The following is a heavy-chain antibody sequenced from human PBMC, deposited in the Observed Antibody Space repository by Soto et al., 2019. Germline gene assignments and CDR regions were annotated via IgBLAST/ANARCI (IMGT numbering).Heavy chain of an antibody. J-gene: IGHJ4*02. CDR3: THVFSVAHPYSYF. CDR2: IKSQAGGGTI. CDR1: GITFLYAW. D-gene: IGHD3-9*01. Sequence: EVQLEESGGGLVKPGGSLRLSCAASGITFLYAWMDWVRQAPGKRLEWCGRIKSQAGGGTIDYAAPVKGRFTISRDDSKNTVYLQMDSLKTEDTAVYYCTHVFSVAHPYSYFWGQGTLVTVSS. V-gene: IGHV3-15*07.